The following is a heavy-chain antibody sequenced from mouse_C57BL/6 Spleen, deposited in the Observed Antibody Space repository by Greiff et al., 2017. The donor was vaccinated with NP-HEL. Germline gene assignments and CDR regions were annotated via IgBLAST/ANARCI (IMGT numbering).Heavy chain of an antibody. Sequence: VQGVESGPGLVAPSQSLSITCTVSGFSLTSYGVSWVRQPPGTGLEWLGVIWGDGNTNYHSALISRMSISKDNSKSQVFLKLHSLQTDDTATYYCAKFGYDGHFDYWGQGTTLTVSS. CDR2: IWGDGNT. V-gene: IGHV2-3*01. D-gene: IGHD2-2*01. CDR1: GFSLTSYG. CDR3: AKFGYDGHFDY. J-gene: IGHJ2*01.